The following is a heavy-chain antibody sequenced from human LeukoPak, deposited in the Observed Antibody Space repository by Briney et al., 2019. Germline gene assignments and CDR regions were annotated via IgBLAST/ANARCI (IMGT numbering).Heavy chain of an antibody. CDR3: ARELIQLWSEVFDY. Sequence: ASVKVSCKASGYTFTSYAMHWVRQAPGQRLEWMGWINAGNGNTKYSQKFQGRVTITRDTSASTAYMELSSLRSEDTAVYYCARELIQLWSEVFDYWGQGTLVTVSS. V-gene: IGHV1-3*01. CDR1: GYTFTSYA. CDR2: INAGNGNT. D-gene: IGHD5-18*01. J-gene: IGHJ4*02.